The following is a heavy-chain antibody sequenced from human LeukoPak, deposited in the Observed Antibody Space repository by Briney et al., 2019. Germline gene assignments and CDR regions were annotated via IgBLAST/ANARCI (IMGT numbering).Heavy chain of an antibody. J-gene: IGHJ6*03. CDR2: IYTSEST. D-gene: IGHD4-17*01. CDR3: AREGDYGDYSKSFYYMDV. CDR1: GGYIGSYY. V-gene: IGHV4-4*07. Sequence: SETLSLTCTVSGGYIGSYYWSWIRQPAGKGPEWIGRIYTSESTDYNPSLKSRVTMSVDMSTSQFSLRLTSVTAADTAVYYCAREGDYGDYSKSFYYMDVWGKGTAVTVSS.